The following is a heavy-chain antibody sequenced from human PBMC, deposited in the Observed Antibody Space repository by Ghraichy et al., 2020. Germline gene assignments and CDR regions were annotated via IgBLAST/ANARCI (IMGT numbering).Heavy chain of an antibody. J-gene: IGHJ3*01. D-gene: IGHD3-22*01. V-gene: IGHV4-59*08. CDR1: GGSISGYY. Sequence: SETLSLECIVSGGSISGYYWSWIRQPPGKGLEWIGNMYYSGNTNYSPSLKSRVSLSVDTSKNHFSLNLNSVTAADTAVYYCARQSAGNGYYHVFAFEVWGQGTMVTVSS. CDR3: ARQSAGNGYYHVFAFEV. CDR2: MYYSGNT.